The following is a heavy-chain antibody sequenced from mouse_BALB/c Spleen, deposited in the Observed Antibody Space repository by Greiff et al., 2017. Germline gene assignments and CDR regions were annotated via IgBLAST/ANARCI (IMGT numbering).Heavy chain of an antibody. CDR3: AREKDSSGYGYFDY. CDR2: ISSGGSYT. V-gene: IGHV5-9-4*01. CDR1: GFTFSSYA. J-gene: IGHJ2*01. Sequence: EVQVVESGGGLVKPGGSLKLSCAASGFTFSSYAMSWVRQSPEKRLEWVAEISSGGSYTYYPDTVTGRFTISRDNAKNTLYLEMSSLRSEDTAMYYCAREKDSSGYGYFDYWGQGTTLTVSS. D-gene: IGHD3-2*01.